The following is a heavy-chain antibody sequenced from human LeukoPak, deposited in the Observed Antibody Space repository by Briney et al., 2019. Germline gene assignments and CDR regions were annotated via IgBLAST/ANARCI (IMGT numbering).Heavy chain of an antibody. J-gene: IGHJ4*02. CDR1: GYTLTELS. CDR2: FDPEDGET. Sequence: GASVKVSCKVSGYTLTELSMHWVRQAPGKGLEWMGGFDPEDGETIYAQKFQGRVTMTEDTSTDTAYMELSSLRSEDTAVYYCATLDLYGDYHERGDYWGQGTLVTVSS. D-gene: IGHD4-17*01. CDR3: ATLDLYGDYHERGDY. V-gene: IGHV1-24*01.